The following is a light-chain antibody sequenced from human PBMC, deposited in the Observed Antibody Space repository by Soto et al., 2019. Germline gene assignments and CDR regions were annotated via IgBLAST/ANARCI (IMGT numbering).Light chain of an antibody. J-gene: IGLJ3*02. CDR3: AAWDDSLSCPV. CDR1: SSNTGSRS. Sequence: QSALTQPPSASGTPGQRVTISCSGSSSNTGSRSVNWYQQLPGTAPKLLIHNNSQRPSGVPDRFSGSKSGTSASLAISGLQSEDEADYYCAAWDDSLSCPVFGGGTKVTVL. CDR2: NNS. V-gene: IGLV1-44*01.